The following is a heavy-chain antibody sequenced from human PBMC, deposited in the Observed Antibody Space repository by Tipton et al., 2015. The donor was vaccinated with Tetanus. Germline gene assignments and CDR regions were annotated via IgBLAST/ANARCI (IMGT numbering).Heavy chain of an antibody. D-gene: IGHD2/OR15-2a*01. V-gene: IGHV4-59*08. CDR1: GGSINSYY. CDR2: IYFSGHT. J-gene: IGHJ4*02. Sequence: TLSLTCTVSGGSINSYYWSWLRRPPGKALEWIGYIYFSGHTKYSPSLKSRVTMSVDTSMDQFSLRLSSVTAADTAVYYCSSSPGNHYLAFLDYWGRGTLVTVSS. CDR3: SSSPGNHYLAFLDY.